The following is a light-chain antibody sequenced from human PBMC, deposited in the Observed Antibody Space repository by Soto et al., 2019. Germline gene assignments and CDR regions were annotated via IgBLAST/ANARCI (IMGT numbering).Light chain of an antibody. V-gene: IGLV2-14*02. Sequence: QSVLTQPASVSGSPGQSITISCTGTSSDVGSYNLVSWYQQHPGKAPKLMIYEGSKRPSGISNRFSGSKSGNTASLTISGLQAEDEAHYYCTSYTSISTYVFGTGTKVTVL. J-gene: IGLJ1*01. CDR1: SSDVGSYNL. CDR3: TSYTSISTYV. CDR2: EGS.